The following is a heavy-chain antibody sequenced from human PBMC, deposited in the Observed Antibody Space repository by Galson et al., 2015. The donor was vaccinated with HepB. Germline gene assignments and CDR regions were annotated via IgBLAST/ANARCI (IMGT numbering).Heavy chain of an antibody. CDR3: ASDSVEMATIYAENSYYYGMDV. Sequence: SVKVSCKASGGTFSSYAISWVRQAPGQGLEWMGGIIPIFGTANYAQKFQGRVTITADESTSTAYMELSSLRSEDTAVYYCASDSVEMATIYAENSYYYGMDVWGQGTTVPVSS. D-gene: IGHD5-24*01. J-gene: IGHJ6*02. CDR1: GGTFSSYA. CDR2: IIPIFGTA. V-gene: IGHV1-69*13.